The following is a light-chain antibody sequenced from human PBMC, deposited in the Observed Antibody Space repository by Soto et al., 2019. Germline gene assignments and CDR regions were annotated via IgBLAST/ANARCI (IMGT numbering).Light chain of an antibody. J-gene: IGLJ2*01. CDR3: QTWGTGIHV. V-gene: IGLV4-69*02. CDR2: LDSDGSH. Sequence: QLVLTQSPSASASLGASVKLTCTLSSGHSSYAIAWHQQQPDKGPRYLMKLDSDGSHSKGDGIPDRFSGSSSGAERYLTISGLQSEDEADYYCQTWGTGIHVFGGGTKLTVL. CDR1: SGHSSYA.